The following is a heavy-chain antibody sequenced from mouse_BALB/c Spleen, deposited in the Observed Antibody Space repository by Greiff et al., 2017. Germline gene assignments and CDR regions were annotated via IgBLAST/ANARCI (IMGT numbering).Heavy chain of an antibody. CDR2: INPDSSTI. D-gene: IGHD3-3*01. V-gene: IGHV4-1*02. CDR3: ARPLGLGFAY. CDR1: GFDFSRYW. Sequence: EVQLQESGGGLVQPGGSLKLSCAASGFDFSRYWMSWVRQAPGKGLEWIGEINPDSSTINYTPSLKDKFIISRDNAKNTLYLQMSKVRSQDTALYYCARPLGLGFAYWGQGTLVTVSA. J-gene: IGHJ3*01.